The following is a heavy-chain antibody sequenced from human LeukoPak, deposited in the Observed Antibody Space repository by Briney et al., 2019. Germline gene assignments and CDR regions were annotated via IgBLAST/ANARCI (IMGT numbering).Heavy chain of an antibody. J-gene: IGHJ6*02. V-gene: IGHV1-2*02. CDR3: ASLPYGSGTTPTFMDV. CDR2: INPNSGGT. CDR1: RYTFTGYY. D-gene: IGHD3-10*01. Sequence: ASVKVSCKASRYTFTGYYMHWVRQAPGQGLEWMGWINPNSGGTNYAQKFQGRVTMTRDTSISTAYMELSRLRSDDTAVYYCASLPYGSGTTPTFMDVWGQGTTVTVSS.